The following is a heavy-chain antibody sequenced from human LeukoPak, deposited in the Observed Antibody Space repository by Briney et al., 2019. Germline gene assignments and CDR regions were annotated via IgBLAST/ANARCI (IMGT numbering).Heavy chain of an antibody. D-gene: IGHD6-6*01. CDR1: GFTFSSYW. Sequence: PGGSLRLSCAAPGFTFSSYWVHWVRQAPGKGLVWVSRINSDGSSTSYADSVKGRFTISRDNAKNTLYLQMNSLRAEDTAVYYCASRSSSSSVDYWGQGTLVTVSS. V-gene: IGHV3-74*01. CDR3: ASRSSSSSVDY. J-gene: IGHJ4*02. CDR2: INSDGSST.